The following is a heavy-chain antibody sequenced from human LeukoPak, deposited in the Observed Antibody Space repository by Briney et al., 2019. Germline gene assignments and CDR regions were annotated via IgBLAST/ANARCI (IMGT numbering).Heavy chain of an antibody. J-gene: IGHJ3*02. CDR1: GFTFRSYS. D-gene: IGHD1-14*01. V-gene: IGHV3-21*01. CDR3: TRDIRLTTDRDAFDI. CDR2: ISGSGRTI. Sequence: GGSLRLSCVASGFTFRSYSMNWVRQAPGKGPEWVSSISGSGRTIYDTDSVKGRFTTSRDNAKNSLYLQMISLRPEDTAVYFCTRDIRLTTDRDAFDIWGQGTMVIVSS.